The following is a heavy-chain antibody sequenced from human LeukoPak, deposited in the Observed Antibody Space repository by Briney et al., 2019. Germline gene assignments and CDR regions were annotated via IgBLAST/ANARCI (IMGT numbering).Heavy chain of an antibody. J-gene: IGHJ4*02. CDR3: AKGGNSGWNFVDY. CDR1: GFSFSSYG. D-gene: IGHD6-19*01. Sequence: PPGGSLRLSCAASGFSFSSYGMHWVRQAPGKGLEWVAFIRYDGIVKHYADSVKGRLTISRDNAKNTLFVQMNNLRGEDTAVYYCAKGGNSGWNFVDYWGQGTLVTVSS. CDR2: IRYDGIVK. V-gene: IGHV3-30*02.